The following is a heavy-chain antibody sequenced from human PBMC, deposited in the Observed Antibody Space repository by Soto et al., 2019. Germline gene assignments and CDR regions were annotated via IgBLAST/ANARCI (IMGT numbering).Heavy chain of an antibody. D-gene: IGHD2-15*01. CDR3: TTELLPSYYYGMDV. V-gene: IGHV3-15*07. CDR2: IKSKTDGGTT. J-gene: IGHJ6*02. Sequence: GGSLRLSCAASGFTFSNAWMNWVRQAPGKGLEWVGRIKSKTDGGTTDYAAPVKGRFTISRDDSKNTLYLQMNSLKTEDTAVYYCTTELLPSYYYGMDVWGQGTTVTVSS. CDR1: GFTFSNAW.